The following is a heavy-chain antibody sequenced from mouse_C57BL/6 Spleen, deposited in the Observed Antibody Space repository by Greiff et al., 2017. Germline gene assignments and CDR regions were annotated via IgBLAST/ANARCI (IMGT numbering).Heavy chain of an antibody. CDR1: GYTFTSYW. J-gene: IGHJ2*01. CDR3: ARRGVDY. Sequence: QVHVKQSGTELVTPGASVKLSCKASGYTFTSYWMHWVKQRPGQGLEWIGNINPSNGGTNYNEKFKSKASLTVDKASSPAYIQLSSRTSEDSAVYYCARRGVDYWGQGTTLTVSS. V-gene: IGHV1-53*01. CDR2: INPSNGGT.